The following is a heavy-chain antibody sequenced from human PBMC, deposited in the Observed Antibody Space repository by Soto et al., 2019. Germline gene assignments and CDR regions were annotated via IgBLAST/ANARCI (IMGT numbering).Heavy chain of an antibody. CDR3: ANGPTIFGVYIIASYYMDG. D-gene: IGHD3-3*01. Sequence: EVQLLESGGGLVQPGGSPRLSCAASGFTFSSYAMSWVRQAPGKGLEWVSSISGSGGSTHYADSMKGRFTISRDNSKNRLYLQMNSLRAVDTAVYYCANGPTIFGVYIIASYYMDGWGKGTTVTVSS. CDR2: ISGSGGST. V-gene: IGHV3-23*01. J-gene: IGHJ6*03. CDR1: GFTFSSYA.